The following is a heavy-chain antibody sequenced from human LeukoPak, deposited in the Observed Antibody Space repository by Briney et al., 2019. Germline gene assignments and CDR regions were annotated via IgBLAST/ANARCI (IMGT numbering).Heavy chain of an antibody. Sequence: PGGSLRLSCAASGFTFSSYAMHWVRQAPGKGLEWVAVISYDGSNKYYADSVKGRFTISRDNSKNTLYLQMNSLRAEDTAVYYCARNSGSYYADAFDIWGQGTMVTVSS. CDR1: GFTFSSYA. CDR2: ISYDGSNK. CDR3: ARNSGSYYADAFDI. J-gene: IGHJ3*02. D-gene: IGHD1-26*01. V-gene: IGHV3-30*04.